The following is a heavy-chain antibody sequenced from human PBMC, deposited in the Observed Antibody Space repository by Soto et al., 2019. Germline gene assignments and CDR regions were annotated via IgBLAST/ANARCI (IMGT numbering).Heavy chain of an antibody. CDR3: ASGRGIVLVPAATYGMDV. J-gene: IGHJ6*02. V-gene: IGHV1-18*01. CDR2: ISAYNGNT. Sequence: ASVKVSCKASGYTFTSYGISWVRQAPGQRLEWMGWISAYNGNTNYAQKLQGRVTMTTDTSTSTAYMELRSLRSDDTAVYYCASGRGIVLVPAATYGMDVWGQGTTVTV. D-gene: IGHD2-2*01. CDR1: GYTFTSYG.